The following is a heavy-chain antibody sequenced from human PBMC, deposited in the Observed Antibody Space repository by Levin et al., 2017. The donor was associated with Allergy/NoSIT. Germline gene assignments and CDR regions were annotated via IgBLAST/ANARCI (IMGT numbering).Heavy chain of an antibody. Sequence: LSLTCAASGFTFRSSEMNWVRRAPGKGLEWVSYISSTGSTIYSADSVKGRFTISRDNAKNSLYLHMNSLRAEDTAVYYCARQLGNFWSGYNYFDYWGQGTLVTVSS. D-gene: IGHD3-3*01. CDR1: GFTFRSSE. CDR2: ISSTGSTI. V-gene: IGHV3-48*03. J-gene: IGHJ4*02. CDR3: ARQLGNFWSGYNYFDY.